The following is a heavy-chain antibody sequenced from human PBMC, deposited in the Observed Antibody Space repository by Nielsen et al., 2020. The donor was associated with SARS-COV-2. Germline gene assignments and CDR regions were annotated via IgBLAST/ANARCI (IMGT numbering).Heavy chain of an antibody. V-gene: IGHV1-2*06. Sequence: ASVKVSCKASGYTFTGYYMHWVRQAPGQGLEWMGRINPNSGGTNYTQKFQGRVTMTRDTSISTAYMELSRLRSDDTAVYYCARPKTLAIGAGYCSSTSCYDYYYYVMDVWGQGTTVTVSS. J-gene: IGHJ6*02. D-gene: IGHD2-2*01. CDR1: GYTFTGYY. CDR3: ARPKTLAIGAGYCSSTSCYDYYYYVMDV. CDR2: INPNSGGT.